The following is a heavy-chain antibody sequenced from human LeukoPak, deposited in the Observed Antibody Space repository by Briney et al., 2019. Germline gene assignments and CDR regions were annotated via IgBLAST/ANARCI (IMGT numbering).Heavy chain of an antibody. CDR3: ARWARRQLADT. V-gene: IGHV4-59*12. CDR2: ICHTGST. D-gene: IGHD3-3*02. Sequence: PSETLSLTCTVSGGSISSFYWSWIRQPPGEGLEWIGYICHTGSTNYNPSLKSRVTISVDTSKNQFSLKLSSVTAADTAVYYCARWARRQLADTWGQGTLVTVSS. CDR1: GGSISSFY. J-gene: IGHJ5*02.